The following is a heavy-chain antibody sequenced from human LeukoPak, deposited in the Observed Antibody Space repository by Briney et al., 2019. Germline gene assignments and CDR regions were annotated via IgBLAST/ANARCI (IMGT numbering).Heavy chain of an antibody. Sequence: SETLSFTCTVSGGSISSSSYYWGWIRQPPGKGLEWIGSIYYSGSTYYNPSLKSRVTISVDTSKNQFSLKLSSVTAADTAVYYCARRDRGMATIPDYWGQGTLVTVSS. CDR3: ARRDRGMATIPDY. CDR2: IYYSGST. CDR1: GGSISSSSYY. V-gene: IGHV4-39*01. J-gene: IGHJ4*02. D-gene: IGHD5-24*01.